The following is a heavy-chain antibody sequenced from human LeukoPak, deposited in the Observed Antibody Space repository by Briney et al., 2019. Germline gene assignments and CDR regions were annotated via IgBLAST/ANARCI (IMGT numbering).Heavy chain of an antibody. CDR3: ARESAAAAGYFYYYCGMDV. CDR2: IKQDGSEK. D-gene: IGHD6-13*01. V-gene: IGHV3-7*01. Sequence: GGSLRLSCAASGFTFSSYWMSWVRQAPGKGLEWVANIKQDGSEKYYVDSVKGRFTISRDNAKNSLYLQMNSLRAEDTAVYYCARESAAAAGYFYYYCGMDVWGQGTTVTVSS. CDR1: GFTFSSYW. J-gene: IGHJ6*02.